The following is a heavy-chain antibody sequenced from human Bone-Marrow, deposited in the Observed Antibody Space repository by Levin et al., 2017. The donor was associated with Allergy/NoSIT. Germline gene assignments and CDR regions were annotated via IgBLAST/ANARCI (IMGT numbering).Heavy chain of an antibody. CDR1: GYSFTSYW. CDR3: ARHFGSGSYFDASDI. Sequence: KVSCKGSGYSFTSYWINWVRQMPGKGLEWMGRIDPSDSYINYSPSFQGHVTIPVDKSISTAYLQSSSLKASDSARYIFARHFGSGSYFDASDIWGQGTMVTVSS. D-gene: IGHD3-10*01. CDR2: IDPSDSYI. J-gene: IGHJ3*02. V-gene: IGHV5-10-1*01.